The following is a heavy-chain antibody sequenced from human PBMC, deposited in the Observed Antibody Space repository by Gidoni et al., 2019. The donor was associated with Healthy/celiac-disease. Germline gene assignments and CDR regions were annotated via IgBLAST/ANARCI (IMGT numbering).Heavy chain of an antibody. CDR1: GDTFTSYD. J-gene: IGHJ5*02. V-gene: IGHV1-8*01. D-gene: IGHD3-3*01. Sequence: QVQLVQSGAEVKKPGASVKVSCKASGDTFTSYDINWVRQATGKGLEWRGWMNPNSGNTGYAQKFQGIVTMTRNTSISTAYMELSSLRSEDTAVYYCARGFWSGRGSYNWFDPWGQGTLVTVSS. CDR2: MNPNSGNT. CDR3: ARGFWSGRGSYNWFDP.